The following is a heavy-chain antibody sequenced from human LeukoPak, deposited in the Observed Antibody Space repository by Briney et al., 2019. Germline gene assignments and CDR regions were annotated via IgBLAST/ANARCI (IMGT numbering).Heavy chain of an antibody. CDR2: IYHSGGT. D-gene: IGHD2-2*01. J-gene: IGHJ5*01. V-gene: IGHV4-31*03. CDR1: GASIRSGGYF. CDR3: AGGYSPASSPWFHS. Sequence: PSETLSLTCTVSGASIRSGGYFWSWIRQHPGKGLEWIRDIYHSGGTQYNPSLQIRLSLSVDTSKNQFSLKLTSMPAADSALYYCAGGYSPASSPWFHSWGQGTLVTVSS.